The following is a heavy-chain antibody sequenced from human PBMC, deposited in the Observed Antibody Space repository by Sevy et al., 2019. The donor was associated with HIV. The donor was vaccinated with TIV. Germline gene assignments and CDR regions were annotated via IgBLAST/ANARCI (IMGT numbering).Heavy chain of an antibody. D-gene: IGHD3-22*01. J-gene: IGHJ5*02. Sequence: ASVKVSCKASGYTFTSYGISWVRQAPGQGLEWMGWISAYNGNTNYAQKLQGRVTMTTDTSTSTAYMELRSLGSDDTAVYYCAVYYYDSSGYYYWFDPWGQGTLVTVSS. CDR2: ISAYNGNT. CDR1: GYTFTSYG. V-gene: IGHV1-18*04. CDR3: AVYYYDSSGYYYWFDP.